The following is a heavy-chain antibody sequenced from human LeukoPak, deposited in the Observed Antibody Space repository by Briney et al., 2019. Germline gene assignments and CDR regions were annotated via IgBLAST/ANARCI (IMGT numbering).Heavy chain of an antibody. CDR2: FYYSRGT. CDR1: GDSITSFC. J-gene: IGHJ6*03. Sequence: PSETLSLTCTVSGDSITSFCWSWIRQSPGKGLEWIGYFYYSRGTTYNPSLRRRATISADTSQNQFSLKLRSVTAADTAVYYCARAISAWSYFYYMDVWGKGTTVTVPS. CDR3: ARAISAWSYFYYMDV. V-gene: IGHV4-59*01. D-gene: IGHD6-19*01.